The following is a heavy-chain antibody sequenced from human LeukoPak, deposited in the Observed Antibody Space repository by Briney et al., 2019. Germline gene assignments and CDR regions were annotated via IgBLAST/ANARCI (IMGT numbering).Heavy chain of an antibody. J-gene: IGHJ6*04. Sequence: GGSLRLSCAASGFTFSSYEMNWVRQAPGKGLEWVSYISSSGSTIYYADSEKGRFTISRDNAKNSLYLQMNSLRAEDTAVYYCAREPGPNYDILTGYYSDYYYYGMDVWGRGTTVTVSS. D-gene: IGHD3-9*01. CDR2: ISSSGSTI. V-gene: IGHV3-48*03. CDR1: GFTFSSYE. CDR3: AREPGPNYDILTGYYSDYYYYGMDV.